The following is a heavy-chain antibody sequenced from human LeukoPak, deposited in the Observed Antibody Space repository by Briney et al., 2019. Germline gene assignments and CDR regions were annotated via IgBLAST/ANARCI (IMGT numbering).Heavy chain of an antibody. CDR1: GGTFSSYA. D-gene: IGHD3-22*01. CDR2: ISTYNGNT. V-gene: IGHV1-18*01. CDR3: ARDMTMIVVSLAY. Sequence: ASVKVSCKASGGTFSSYAISWVRQAPGQGLEWMGWISTYNGNTNYAQKLQGRVSMTTDTSTSTAYMDLRSLRSDDTAVYYCARDMTMIVVSLAYWGQGTLVTVSS. J-gene: IGHJ4*02.